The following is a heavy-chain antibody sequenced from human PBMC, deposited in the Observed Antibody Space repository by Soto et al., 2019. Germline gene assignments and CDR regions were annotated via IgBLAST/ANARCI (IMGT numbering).Heavy chain of an antibody. D-gene: IGHD5-12*01. Sequence: PGGSLRLSCEASGFSFSGSSMHWVRQGSGKGLEWVGRISSKDDSYATEFGASVKGRFTISRDDSKSTAYLQMNGLETEDTAVYYCTRGGAYAFDYWGQGTLVTVSS. CDR3: TRGGAYAFDY. V-gene: IGHV3-73*01. CDR1: GFSFSGSS. CDR2: ISSKDDSYAT. J-gene: IGHJ4*02.